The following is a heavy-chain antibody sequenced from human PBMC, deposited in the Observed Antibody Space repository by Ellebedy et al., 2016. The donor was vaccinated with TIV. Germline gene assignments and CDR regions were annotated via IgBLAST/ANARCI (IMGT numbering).Heavy chain of an antibody. J-gene: IGHJ4*02. CDR1: GFTFSNSA. CDR2: ISAGGTNT. Sequence: GGSLRLSXAASGFTFSNSAMSWVRQAPGKGLEWVSTISAGGTNTYYADSLKGHFTISRDFSNNMLYLQMSNLRADDTAVYYCAKDRSSGGFLGYHFDFWGQGTLVTVSS. V-gene: IGHV3-23*01. CDR3: AKDRSSGGFLGYHFDF. D-gene: IGHD6-25*01.